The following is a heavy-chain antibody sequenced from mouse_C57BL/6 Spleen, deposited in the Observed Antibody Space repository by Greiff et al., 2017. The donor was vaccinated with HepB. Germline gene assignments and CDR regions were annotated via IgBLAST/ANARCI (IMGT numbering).Heavy chain of an antibody. CDR1: GYTFTSYW. V-gene: IGHV1-53*01. D-gene: IGHD2-1*01. CDR3: ARGGNYVDYAMDY. CDR2: INPSNGGT. J-gene: IGHJ4*01. Sequence: QVQLKQPGTELVKPGASVKLSCKASGYTFTSYWMHWVKQRPGQGLEWIGNINPSNGGTNYNEKFKSKATLTVDKSSSTAYMQLSSLTSEDSAVYYCARGGNYVDYAMDYWGQGTSVTVSS.